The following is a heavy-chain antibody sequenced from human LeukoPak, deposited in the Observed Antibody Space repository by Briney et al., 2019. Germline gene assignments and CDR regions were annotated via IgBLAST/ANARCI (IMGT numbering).Heavy chain of an antibody. CDR1: GGSFSDYY. Sequence: PSETLSLTCGVYGGSFSDYYCSWIRQPPGKGLEWIGEINHSGSTNYNPSLKSRVTISVDTSKNQFSLKLSSVTAADTAVYYCARCWQQLVNLFDYWGQGTLVTVSS. J-gene: IGHJ4*02. CDR2: INHSGST. CDR3: ARCWQQLVNLFDY. V-gene: IGHV4-34*01. D-gene: IGHD6-13*01.